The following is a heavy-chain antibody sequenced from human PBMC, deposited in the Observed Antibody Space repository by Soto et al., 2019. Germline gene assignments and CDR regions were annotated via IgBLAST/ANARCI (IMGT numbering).Heavy chain of an antibody. Sequence: QVQLVQSGAEVKKPGSSVRVSCKASGGTFSKYKITWVRQAPGQGLEWMGGIIPVFGTANYAQKFQGRVTITADESTSTAYMGVSSLRSDDTAVYYCARDCSGGGCFSAHHLYYGMDVWGQGTTVTVSS. V-gene: IGHV1-69*12. CDR3: ARDCSGGGCFSAHHLYYGMDV. CDR2: IIPVFGTA. CDR1: GGTFSKYK. D-gene: IGHD2-15*01. J-gene: IGHJ6*02.